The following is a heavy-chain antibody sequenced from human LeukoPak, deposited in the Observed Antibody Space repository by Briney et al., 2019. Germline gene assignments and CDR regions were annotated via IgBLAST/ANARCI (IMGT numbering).Heavy chain of an antibody. CDR3: LGYYSGSPN. V-gene: IGHV3-74*01. D-gene: IGHD3-10*01. J-gene: IGHJ4*02. Sequence: GGSLRLSCAPSGFTFSYKWMHCARHAPGEGLVWVSRISSDGRTTHYADSVKGRFTISRDSAKNTLFLQMNDLRAEDTAVYYCLGYYSGSPNWGQGTPVTVSS. CDR2: ISSDGRTT. CDR1: GFTFSYKW.